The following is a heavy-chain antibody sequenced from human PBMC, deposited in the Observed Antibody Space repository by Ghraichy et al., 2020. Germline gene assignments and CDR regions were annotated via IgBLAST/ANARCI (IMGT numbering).Heavy chain of an antibody. CDR2: IYHSGST. V-gene: IGHV4-38-2*01. CDR3: ARSGYYDFSQTFDY. Sequence: SQTLSLTCAVSGYSISSGYYWGWIRQPPGKGLEWIGSIYHSGSTYYNPSLKSRVTISVDTSKNQFSLKLSSVTAADTAVYYCARSGYYDFSQTFDYWGQGTLVTVSS. CDR1: GYSISSGYY. J-gene: IGHJ4*02. D-gene: IGHD3-3*01.